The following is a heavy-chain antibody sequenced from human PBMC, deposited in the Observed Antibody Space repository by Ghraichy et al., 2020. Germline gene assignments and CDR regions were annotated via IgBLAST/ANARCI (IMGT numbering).Heavy chain of an antibody. CDR3: ASSTSSYLSSVLNAFDI. CDR2: ISSSSIYI. D-gene: IGHD2-2*01. CDR1: GFTFTSYG. J-gene: IGHJ3*02. V-gene: IGHV3-21*01. Sequence: GGSLRLSCAASGFTFTSYGLNWVRQAPGKGLEWVSSISSSSIYIYYAESVQGRFTISRDNARNSLYLQMSSLRAEDTAVYYCASSTSSYLSSVLNAFDIWGQGTMGTVAS.